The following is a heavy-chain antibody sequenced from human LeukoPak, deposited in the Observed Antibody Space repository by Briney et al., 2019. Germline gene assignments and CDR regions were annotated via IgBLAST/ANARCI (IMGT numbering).Heavy chain of an antibody. CDR3: ATYDLWSGYYVLDY. Sequence: GGSLRLSCAASGFTFSSYAMSWVRQAPGKGLEWVSAISGSGGSTYYADSVKGRFTISRDNSKNTLYLQMNSLRAEDTAVYYCATYDLWSGYYVLDYWGQGTLVTVSS. CDR1: GFTFSSYA. J-gene: IGHJ4*02. CDR2: ISGSGGST. V-gene: IGHV3-23*01. D-gene: IGHD3-3*01.